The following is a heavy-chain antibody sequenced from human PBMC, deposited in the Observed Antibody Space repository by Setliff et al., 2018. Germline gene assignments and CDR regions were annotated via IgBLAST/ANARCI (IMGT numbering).Heavy chain of an antibody. J-gene: IGHJ4*01. CDR2: VFYTGTT. CDR1: GDSFKSDSFY. CDR3: VRPGGTTVVARHFDY. Sequence: TLSLTCTVSGDSFKSDSFYWGWIRRPPGKGLEWIGSVFYTGTTYYTPSLKRRATLSVDTSKNQFSLRLRFVTAADAAVYYCVRPGGTTVVARHFDYWGAGILVTVSS. V-gene: IGHV4-39*01. D-gene: IGHD2-15*01.